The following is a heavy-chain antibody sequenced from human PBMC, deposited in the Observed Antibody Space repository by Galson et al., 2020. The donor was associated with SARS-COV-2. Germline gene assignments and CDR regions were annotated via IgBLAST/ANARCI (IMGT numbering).Heavy chain of an antibody. CDR1: GLTFRNYA. CDR3: AKDRYSSNLYGCDP. V-gene: IGHV3-30*18. J-gene: IGHJ5*02. CDR2: ISSDGSKK. Sequence: TGGSMRLSCAASGLTFRNYAMHWVRQAPGKGLEWVAVISSDGSKKDYGDSVKGRVTVSRDNSENTVYRQMNSLRGEDTAVYYCAKDRYSSNLYGCDPWGQGILVTVSS. D-gene: IGHD5-12*01.